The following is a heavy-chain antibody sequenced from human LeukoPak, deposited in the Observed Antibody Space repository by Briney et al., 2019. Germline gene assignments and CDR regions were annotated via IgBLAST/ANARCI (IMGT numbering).Heavy chain of an antibody. CDR1: GFTFSSYA. D-gene: IGHD6-19*01. CDR3: AKQATWQWGGDYFDY. V-gene: IGHV3-23*01. CDR2: ISGSGGST. Sequence: SGGSLRLSCAASGFTFSSYAMSWVRQAPGKGLEWVSAISGSGGSTYYADSLKGRFTISRDNSKNTLYLQMNSLRAEDTAVYYCAKQATWQWGGDYFDYWGQGTLVTVSS. J-gene: IGHJ4*02.